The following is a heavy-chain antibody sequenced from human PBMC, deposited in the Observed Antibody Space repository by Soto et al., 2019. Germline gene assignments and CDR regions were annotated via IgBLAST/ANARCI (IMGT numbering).Heavy chain of an antibody. CDR1: GYTFTSHA. D-gene: IGHD3-16*01. V-gene: IGHV3-23*01. CDR2: IDAGGGFT. CDR3: AREEGLIDY. J-gene: IGHJ4*02. Sequence: EVQLLESGGNLVQPGGSLRLSCAASGYTFTSHAAGWVRQAPGQGLEWVSSIDAGGGFTVYADSVKGRFTISRDNSKNSRYLQMNSLRAEDTAVYYCAREEGLIDYWGQGTLVTVSS.